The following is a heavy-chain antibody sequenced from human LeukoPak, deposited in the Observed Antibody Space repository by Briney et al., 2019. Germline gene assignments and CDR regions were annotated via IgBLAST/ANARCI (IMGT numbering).Heavy chain of an antibody. V-gene: IGHV3-23*01. Sequence: PGGSLRLSCAASGFTFSSYAMSWVRQAPGKWLEWVSAISGSGGSTYYADSVKGRFTISRDNSKNTLYVQMNSLRGEDTAVYYCAKDPNYYGSGSYLISWFDPWGQGTLVTVSS. J-gene: IGHJ5*02. CDR2: ISGSGGST. CDR1: GFTFSSYA. D-gene: IGHD3-10*01. CDR3: AKDPNYYGSGSYLISWFDP.